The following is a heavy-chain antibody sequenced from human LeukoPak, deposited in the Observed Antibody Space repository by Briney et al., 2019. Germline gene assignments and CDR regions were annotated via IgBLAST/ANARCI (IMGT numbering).Heavy chain of an antibody. CDR2: ISYDGSNK. Sequence: GGSLRLSCAASGFTFSSYGMHWVRQAPGKGLEWVAVISYDGSNKYYADSVKGRFTISRDNAKNTLYLQMNSLRAEDTAVYYCVRARSGSYDYWGHGTLVTVSS. CDR1: GFTFSSYG. CDR3: VRARSGSYDY. D-gene: IGHD1-26*01. V-gene: IGHV3-30*03. J-gene: IGHJ4*01.